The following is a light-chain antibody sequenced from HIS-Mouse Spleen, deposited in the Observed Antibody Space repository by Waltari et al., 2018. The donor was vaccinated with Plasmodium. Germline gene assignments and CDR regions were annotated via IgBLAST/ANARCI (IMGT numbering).Light chain of an antibody. J-gene: IGLJ2*01. CDR2: GKN. CDR1: SLRSSN. CDR3: NSRDSSGNHVV. Sequence: SSELTQDPAVSVPLGQTVTITSLADSLRSSNASWYQQQPGQAPVLVIYGKNNRPSGIPDRFSGSSSGNTASLTITGAQAEDEADYYCNSRDSSGNHVVFGGGTKLTVL. V-gene: IGLV3-19*01.